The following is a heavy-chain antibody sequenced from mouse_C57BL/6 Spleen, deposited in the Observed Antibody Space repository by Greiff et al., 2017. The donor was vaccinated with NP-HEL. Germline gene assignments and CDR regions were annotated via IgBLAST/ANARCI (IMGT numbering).Heavy chain of an antibody. Sequence: EVKVVESGGGLVKPGGSLKLSCAASGFTFSDYGMHWVRQAPEKGLEWVAYISSGSSTIYYADTVKGRFPIPGDNAKNTLFLQMTKLRSEYTAMYYCARRSVSDYDGGAMDYWGQGTSVTVSS. D-gene: IGHD2-4*01. CDR2: ISSGSSTI. CDR1: GFTFSDYG. V-gene: IGHV5-17*01. J-gene: IGHJ4*01. CDR3: ARRSVSDYDGGAMDY.